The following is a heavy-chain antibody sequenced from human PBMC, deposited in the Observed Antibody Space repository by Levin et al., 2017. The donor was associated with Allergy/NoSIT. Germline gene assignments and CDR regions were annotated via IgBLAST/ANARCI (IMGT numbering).Heavy chain of an antibody. CDR1: GFTFSSYA. CDR2: ISYDGSNK. CDR3: ARTGPTTVSRGGAFDI. Sequence: GGSLRLSCAASGFTFSSYAMHWVRQAPGKGLEWVAVISYDGSNKYYADSVKGRFTISRDNSKNTLYLQMNSLRAEDTAVYYCARTGPTTVSRGGAFDIWGQGTMVTVSS. J-gene: IGHJ3*02. V-gene: IGHV3-30-3*01. D-gene: IGHD4-17*01.